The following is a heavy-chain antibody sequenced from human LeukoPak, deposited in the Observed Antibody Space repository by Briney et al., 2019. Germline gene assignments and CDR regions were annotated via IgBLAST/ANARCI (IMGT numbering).Heavy chain of an antibody. Sequence: SETLSLTCTVSGGSISSRSYYWGWIRQPPGKGLEWIGTIYYSGNTNYNPSLKSRVTISGDTSKNQFSLKLNSVTAADTAVYYCARLGSGSYYRYYMDVWDTGTTVTISS. CDR1: GGSISSRSYY. CDR2: IYYSGNT. J-gene: IGHJ6*03. D-gene: IGHD3-10*01. CDR3: ARLGSGSYYRYYMDV. V-gene: IGHV4-61*05.